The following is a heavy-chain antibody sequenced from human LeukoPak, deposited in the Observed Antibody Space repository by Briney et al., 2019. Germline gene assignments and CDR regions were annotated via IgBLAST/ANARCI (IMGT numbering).Heavy chain of an antibody. V-gene: IGHV3-23*01. CDR2: ISGSGGST. CDR3: AKVFTLLRYFDWLFSYFDY. CDR1: GFTLSSYA. D-gene: IGHD3-9*01. J-gene: IGHJ4*02. Sequence: PGGSLRLSCAVSGFTLSSYAMSWVRQAPGPRLEWVSAISGSGGSTYYVDYVKGRLTISRDNSNRRLYLQLNSLRVWDTAVYYCAKVFTLLRYFDWLFSYFDYWGQGTLVTVS.